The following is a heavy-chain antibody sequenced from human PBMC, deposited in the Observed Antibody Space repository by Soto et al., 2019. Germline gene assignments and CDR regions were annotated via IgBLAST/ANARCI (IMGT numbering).Heavy chain of an antibody. CDR2: INPNGGVT. Sequence: QVQLVQSGAEVRKPGASVTVSCRSSGDSFNDYYIHWVRQAPGQGFEWMAWINPNGGVTKYAQKFQGWVSMTRDTSIRTVYMQLSRLRSDDTAVYYCARESGGATATLDYYYFYMDVWGTGTTVTVSS. CDR3: ARESGGATATLDYYYFYMDV. CDR1: GDSFNDYY. J-gene: IGHJ6*03. V-gene: IGHV1-2*04. D-gene: IGHD5-12*01.